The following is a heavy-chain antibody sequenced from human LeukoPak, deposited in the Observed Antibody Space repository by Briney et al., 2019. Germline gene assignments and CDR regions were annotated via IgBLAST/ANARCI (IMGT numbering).Heavy chain of an antibody. CDR1: GGSFSGYY. CDR3: ARSGRGLATRFDP. V-gene: IGHV4-34*01. J-gene: IGHJ5*02. Sequence: KPSETLSLTCAVYGGSFSGYYWSWIRQPPGKGLEWIGEINHSGSTNYNPSLKSRVTISVDTSKNQFSLKLSSVTAADTAVYYCARSGRGLATRFDPWGQGILVTVSS. CDR2: INHSGST. D-gene: IGHD1-26*01.